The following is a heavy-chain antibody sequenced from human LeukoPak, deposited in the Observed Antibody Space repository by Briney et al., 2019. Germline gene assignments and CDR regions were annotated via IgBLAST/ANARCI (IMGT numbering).Heavy chain of an antibody. CDR1: GYTFTSYG. D-gene: IGHD4-17*01. CDR2: ISAYNGNT. J-gene: IGHJ4*02. CDR3: ARDRKPESYGERPDY. Sequence: ASVKVSCKASGYTFTSYGISWVRQAPGQGLEWMGWISAYNGNTNYAQKLQGRVTMTADTSTSTAYMELRSLRSDDTAVYYCARDRKPESYGERPDYWGQGTLVTVSS. V-gene: IGHV1-18*01.